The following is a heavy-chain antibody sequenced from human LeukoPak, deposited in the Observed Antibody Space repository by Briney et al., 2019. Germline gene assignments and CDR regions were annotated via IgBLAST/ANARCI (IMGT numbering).Heavy chain of an antibody. D-gene: IGHD3-16*01. J-gene: IGHJ3*02. CDR1: GFNFSKYW. Sequence: PGGSLRLSCAASGFNFSKYWMTWVRQAPGKGLQWVAHIKEDGSDKYYVDSVKGRFTISRDNAKTSLYLQMNSLRAEDTAVYYCTTDWGSGTSYLRAFDIYGQGTMVTVSS. V-gene: IGHV3-7*05. CDR2: IKEDGSDK. CDR3: TTDWGSGTSYLRAFDI.